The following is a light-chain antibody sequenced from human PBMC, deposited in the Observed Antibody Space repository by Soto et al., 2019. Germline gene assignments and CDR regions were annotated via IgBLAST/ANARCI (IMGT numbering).Light chain of an antibody. Sequence: EIVLTQSPGTLSLSPGERATLSCRASQSVSSSYLAWYQQKPGQAPRLLIYGASTRATGIPDRFSGSESGTDFTLTISGLEPEDFAVYYCQHYGSSPWTFGQGTKVDIK. V-gene: IGKV3-20*01. CDR3: QHYGSSPWT. CDR2: GAS. CDR1: QSVSSSY. J-gene: IGKJ1*01.